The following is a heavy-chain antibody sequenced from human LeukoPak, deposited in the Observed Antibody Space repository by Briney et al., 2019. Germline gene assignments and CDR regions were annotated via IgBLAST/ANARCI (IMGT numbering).Heavy chain of an antibody. CDR2: IYYTGNT. CDR3: ARATAAPSSYFFDH. Sequence: SETLSLTCSVSGDSIIGYYWGWIRQPPGKGLEWIGNIYYTGNTYYNSSLKSRVTISVDTSTNQFSLKLNSVIAADTAVYYCARATAAPSSYFFDHWGQGTLVTVSS. CDR1: GDSIIGYY. J-gene: IGHJ4*02. D-gene: IGHD6-25*01. V-gene: IGHV4-38-2*02.